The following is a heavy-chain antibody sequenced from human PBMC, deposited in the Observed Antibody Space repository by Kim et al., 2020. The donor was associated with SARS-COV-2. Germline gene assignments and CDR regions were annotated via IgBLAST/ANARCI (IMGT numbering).Heavy chain of an antibody. Sequence: SETLSLTCTVSGGSISTSDFYYWTWIRQHPGKGLEWIGSIHYSGSIYYNPSLESRFTISVDASENQFSLKLSSPTAADTAVYYCARGKDEYKLGNSWGQGTLVTVSS. V-gene: IGHV4-31*03. J-gene: IGHJ4*02. CDR1: GGSISTSDFYY. CDR2: IHYSGSI. D-gene: IGHD7-27*01. CDR3: ARGKDEYKLGNS.